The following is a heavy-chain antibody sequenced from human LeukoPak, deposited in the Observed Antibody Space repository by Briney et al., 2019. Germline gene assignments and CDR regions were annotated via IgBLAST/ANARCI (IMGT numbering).Heavy chain of an antibody. CDR1: GFTFGTYA. Sequence: SLRLSCAASGFTFGTYAMHWVRQAPGKGLEWVAVILSDGSIQNSADSVRGRFIISRDNSKNTLFLQMNRLRTEDTAVYYCARGAILGGYNLIDDWGQGTLVTVSS. V-gene: IGHV3-30*04. D-gene: IGHD1-26*01. CDR3: ARGAILGGYNLIDD. CDR2: ILSDGSIQ. J-gene: IGHJ4*02.